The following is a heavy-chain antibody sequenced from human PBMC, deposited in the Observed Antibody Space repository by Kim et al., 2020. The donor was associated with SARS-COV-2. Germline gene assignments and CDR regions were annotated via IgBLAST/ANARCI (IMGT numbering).Heavy chain of an antibody. Sequence: SETLSLTCAVYGGSFSGYYWSWIRQPPGKGLEWIGEINHSGSTNYNPSLKSRVTISVDTSKNQFSLKLSSVTAADTAVYYCARVGAVAPFDYWGQGTLVTVSS. D-gene: IGHD6-19*01. CDR3: ARVGAVAPFDY. V-gene: IGHV4-34*01. CDR2: INHSGST. CDR1: GGSFSGYY. J-gene: IGHJ4*02.